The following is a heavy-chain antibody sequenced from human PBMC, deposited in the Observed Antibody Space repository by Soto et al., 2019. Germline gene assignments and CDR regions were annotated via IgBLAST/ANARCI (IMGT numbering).Heavy chain of an antibody. V-gene: IGHV3-11*01. D-gene: IGHD3-22*01. J-gene: IGHJ3*02. CDR3: VRECLNFYDSSGYYFLGSGADAFDI. CDR1: GFTFSDYY. Sequence: GSMRLSCAASGFTFSDYYMSWIRQAPGKGLEWVSYISSSGSTINYADTVKGRFTISRDNAKNSLYLQMNILRAEDTVVFYCVRECLNFYDSSGYYFLGSGADAFDIWGQGTMVTVSS. CDR2: ISSSGSTI.